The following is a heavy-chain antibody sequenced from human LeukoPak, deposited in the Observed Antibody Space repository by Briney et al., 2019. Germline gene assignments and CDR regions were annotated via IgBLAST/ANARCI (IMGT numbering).Heavy chain of an antibody. D-gene: IGHD2-2*01. CDR2: INHSGST. CDR1: GTSFSGSY. J-gene: IGHJ5*02. Sequence: PSETLSLTCAVYGTSFSGSYWNWVRQPPGKGLEWIGEINHSGSTDYNPSLKSRVTMSVDTSRNQFSLKLSSVTAADTAVYYCARSLGQLLYWFDPWGQGTLVTVSS. V-gene: IGHV4-34*01. CDR3: ARSLGQLLYWFDP.